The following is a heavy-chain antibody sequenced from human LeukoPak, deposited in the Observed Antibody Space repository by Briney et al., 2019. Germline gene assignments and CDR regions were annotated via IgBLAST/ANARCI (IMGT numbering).Heavy chain of an antibody. CDR2: ISYDGSNK. Sequence: GGSLRLSCEVSGYTFSNFAVNWVRQAPGKGLEWVAVISYDGSNKYYADSVKGRFTISRDNSKNTLYLQMNSLRAEDTAVYYCAKVHYGDYSYFDYWGQGTLVTVSS. CDR3: AKVHYGDYSYFDY. V-gene: IGHV3-30*18. J-gene: IGHJ4*02. CDR1: GYTFSNFA. D-gene: IGHD4-17*01.